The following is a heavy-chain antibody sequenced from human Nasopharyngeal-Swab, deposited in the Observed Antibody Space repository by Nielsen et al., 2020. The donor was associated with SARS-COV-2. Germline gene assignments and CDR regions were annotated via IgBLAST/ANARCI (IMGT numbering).Heavy chain of an antibody. V-gene: IGHV5-51*01. Sequence: VRQMPGKGLERMGIIYPGDSDTRYSPSFQGQVTISADKSISTAYLQWSSLKASDTAMYYCARLRIRSCYFDYWGQGTLVTVSS. J-gene: IGHJ4*02. D-gene: IGHD2-15*01. CDR3: ARLRIRSCYFDY. CDR2: IYPGDSDT.